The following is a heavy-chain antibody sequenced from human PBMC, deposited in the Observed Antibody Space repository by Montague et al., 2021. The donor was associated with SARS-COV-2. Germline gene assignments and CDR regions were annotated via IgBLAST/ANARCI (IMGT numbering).Heavy chain of an antibody. CDR1: GGSFSSYY. D-gene: IGHD2-21*02. CDR2: INHSGSS. CDR3: ARLAYCGADCFSGWEIFFDS. Sequence: SETLSLTCAVSGGSFSSYYWSWIHQPPGKGLEWIAEINHSGSSXXXPSXXXRVTMSVGTSKNQFSLKLNSVTAADTAVYYCARLAYCGADCFSGWEIFFDSWGQGTLVTVSS. J-gene: IGHJ4*02. V-gene: IGHV4-34*01.